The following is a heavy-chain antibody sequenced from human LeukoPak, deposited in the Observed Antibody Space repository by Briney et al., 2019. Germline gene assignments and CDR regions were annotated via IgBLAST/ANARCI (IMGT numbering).Heavy chain of an antibody. CDR2: INPNSGGT. V-gene: IGHV1-2*02. D-gene: IGHD5-12*01. CDR1: GYTFTGYY. J-gene: IGHJ4*02. Sequence: ASVKVSCKASGYTFTGYYMHWVRQAPGQGLEWVGWINPNSGGTNYAQKFQGRVTMTRDTSISTAYMELSRLRSDDTAVYYCARDIVDIVARPYFDYGGRETLVPVS. CDR3: ARDIVDIVARPYFDY.